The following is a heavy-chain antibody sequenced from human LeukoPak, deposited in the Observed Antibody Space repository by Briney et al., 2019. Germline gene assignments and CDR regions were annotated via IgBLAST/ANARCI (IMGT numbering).Heavy chain of an antibody. CDR1: GYSFTSYW. V-gene: IGHV5-51*01. Sequence: GESLKISSKCSGYSFTSYWIGWVRQMPGKGLEWMGIIYPGDSDTRYSPSFQGQVTISADKCISTAYLEWSSLQASDTPMYYCASLRQGYFDYWGQGTLVTVSS. CDR3: ASLRQGYFDY. J-gene: IGHJ4*02. CDR2: IYPGDSDT.